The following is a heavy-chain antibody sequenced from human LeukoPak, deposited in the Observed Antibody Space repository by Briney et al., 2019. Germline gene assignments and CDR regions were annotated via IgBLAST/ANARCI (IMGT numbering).Heavy chain of an antibody. D-gene: IGHD5-12*01. J-gene: IGHJ4*02. CDR1: GGPINTHY. CDR2: ISYSGST. V-gene: IGHV4-59*11. CDR3: ARGFDSKSTYFDY. Sequence: SETLSLTCTVSGGPINTHYWNWIRQPPGKGLEWIGYISYSGSTNYNPSLKSRVTISVDTSKNQFFLMLSSVTAADTAVYYCARGFDSKSTYFDYWGQGTLVTVSS.